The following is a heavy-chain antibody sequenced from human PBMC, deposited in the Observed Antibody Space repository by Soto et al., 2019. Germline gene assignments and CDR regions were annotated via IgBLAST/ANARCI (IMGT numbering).Heavy chain of an antibody. V-gene: IGHV5-10-1*01. CDR2: IDPSDSYT. CDR3: ARATPVVPAAIYWFVP. J-gene: IGHJ5*02. D-gene: IGHD2-2*01. CDR1: GYSFTSYW. Sequence: GESLKISCKGSGYSFTSYWISWVRQMPGKGLEWMGRIDPSDSYTNYSPSFQGHVTISADKSISTAYLQWSSLKASDTAMYYCARATPVVPAAIYWFVPWGQGTLVTVSS.